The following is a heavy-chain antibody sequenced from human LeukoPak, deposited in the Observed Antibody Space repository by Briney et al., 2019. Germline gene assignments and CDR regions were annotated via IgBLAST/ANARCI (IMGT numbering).Heavy chain of an antibody. J-gene: IGHJ4*02. Sequence: SETLSLTCSVYGGSISSRSYYWGWIRPPPGRGREWLGSMYYSGSPYHNPSLKSRVTISVDTSKNQFSLKLSSVTAADTAVYYCARLLYDRSGYYYFDCWGQGTLVTVSS. CDR3: ARLLYDRSGYYYFDC. V-gene: IGHV4-39*01. D-gene: IGHD3-22*01. CDR2: MYYSGSP. CDR1: GGSISSRSYY.